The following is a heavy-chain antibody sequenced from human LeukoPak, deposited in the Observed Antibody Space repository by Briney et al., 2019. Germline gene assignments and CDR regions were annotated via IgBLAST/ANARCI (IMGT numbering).Heavy chain of an antibody. CDR1: GFTFSSYA. D-gene: IGHD5-18*01. V-gene: IGHV3-30-3*01. J-gene: IGHJ4*02. CDR3: ARDRIGVGYSYGAGFDY. CDR2: ISYDGSNK. Sequence: GGSLRLSCAASGFTFSSYAMHWVRQAPGKGLEWVAVISYDGSNKYYADSVKGRFTISRDNSKNTLYLQMNSLRAEDTAVYYCARDRIGVGYSYGAGFDYWGQGTLVTVSS.